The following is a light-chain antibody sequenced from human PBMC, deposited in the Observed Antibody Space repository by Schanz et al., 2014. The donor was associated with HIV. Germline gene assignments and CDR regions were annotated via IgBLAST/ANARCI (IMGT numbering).Light chain of an antibody. CDR3: QSSDSSLSAVV. CDR1: SSDVGGYNY. J-gene: IGLJ2*01. Sequence: QSALTQPPSASGSPGQSVTISCTGTSSDVGGYNYVSWYQHHPGKAPKLLISEVNKRPSGVPDRFSGSKSGNTASLTVSGLQAEDEADYYCQSSDSSLSAVVFGGGTKLTVL. CDR2: EVN. V-gene: IGLV2-8*01.